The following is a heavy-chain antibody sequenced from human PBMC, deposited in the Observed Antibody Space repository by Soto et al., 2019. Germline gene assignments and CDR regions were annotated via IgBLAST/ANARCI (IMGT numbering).Heavy chain of an antibody. CDR2: IGADNGDT. V-gene: IGHV1-18*01. J-gene: IGHJ5*02. CDR1: GYTFSTYG. D-gene: IGHD1-1*01. Sequence: QVQLVQCGAEVKKPGASVKVSCKASGYTFSTYGFSWVRQAPGQGLEWMGWIGADNGDTNYAQNFQGRVTMTTDTSTTRAYMGWRSPTSDDTYVCFCARNWNDAEAFEPWGQGTLVTVSS. CDR3: ARNWNDAEAFEP.